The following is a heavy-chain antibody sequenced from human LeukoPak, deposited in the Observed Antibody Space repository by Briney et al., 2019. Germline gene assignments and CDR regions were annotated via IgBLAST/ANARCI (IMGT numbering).Heavy chain of an antibody. Sequence: SETLSLTCTVSGGSINSYYWSWIRQPPGRGLEWIAYIYYSGSTNYNPSLKSRVSISVDTSKNHFSLKLSSVTAADTAVYYCARLPLRSHFDYWGQGTLVTVSS. J-gene: IGHJ4*02. V-gene: IGHV4-59*08. CDR2: IYYSGST. CDR1: GGSINSYY. CDR3: ARLPLRSHFDY.